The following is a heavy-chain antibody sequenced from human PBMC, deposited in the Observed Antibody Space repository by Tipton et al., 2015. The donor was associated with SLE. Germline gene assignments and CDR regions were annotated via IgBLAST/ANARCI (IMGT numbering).Heavy chain of an antibody. CDR1: GFTFSSYA. CDR2: IKEDGSEK. CDR3: ARGKYYFDY. J-gene: IGHJ4*02. Sequence: SLRLSCVGSGFTFSSYAMNWVRQAPGKGLEWVANIKEDGSEKHYVDSVKDRLTISRDNAKNSLYLQMNSLRAEDTAVYYCARGKYYFDYWGQGALVTVSS. V-gene: IGHV3-7*01.